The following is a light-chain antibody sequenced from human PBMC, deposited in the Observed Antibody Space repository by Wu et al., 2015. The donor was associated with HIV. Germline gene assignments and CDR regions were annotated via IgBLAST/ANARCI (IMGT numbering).Light chain of an antibody. J-gene: IGKJ5*01. CDR3: QQYGSSPSIT. V-gene: IGKV3-20*01. CDR2: DAS. Sequence: EIVLTQSPGTLSLSPGERATLSCRASQTIRGNHLGWYQQRPGQAPRLLFYDASHRAPGIPDRFSGSGSGTDFTLTISRLEPEDFAVYYCQQYGSSPSITFGQGTRLDI. CDR1: QTIRGNH.